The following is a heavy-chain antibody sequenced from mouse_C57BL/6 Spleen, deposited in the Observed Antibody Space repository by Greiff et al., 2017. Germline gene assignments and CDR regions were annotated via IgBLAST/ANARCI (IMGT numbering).Heavy chain of an antibody. J-gene: IGHJ4*01. Sequence: EVQLVESGGGLVKPGGSLKLSCAASGFTFSSYAMSWVRQTPEKRLEWVATISDGGSYTYYPDNVKGRFTISRDNAKNNLYLQMSHLKSEDTAMYYCAREDYYGSSYVDYWGQGTSVTVSS. CDR1: GFTFSSYA. D-gene: IGHD1-1*01. CDR2: ISDGGSYT. CDR3: AREDYYGSSYVDY. V-gene: IGHV5-4*01.